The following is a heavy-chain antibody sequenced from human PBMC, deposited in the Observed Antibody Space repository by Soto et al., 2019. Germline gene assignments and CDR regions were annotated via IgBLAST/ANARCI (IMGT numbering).Heavy chain of an antibody. J-gene: IGHJ6*02. CDR1: GGSISSSSYY. Sequence: SETLSLTCTVSGGSISSSSYYWGWIRQPPGKGLEWIGSIYYSGSTYYNPSLKSRVTISVDTSKNQFSLKLSSVTAADTAVYYCARHIAAAGNRAYYYGMDVWGQGTTVTVS. CDR2: IYYSGST. V-gene: IGHV4-39*01. CDR3: ARHIAAAGNRAYYYGMDV. D-gene: IGHD6-13*01.